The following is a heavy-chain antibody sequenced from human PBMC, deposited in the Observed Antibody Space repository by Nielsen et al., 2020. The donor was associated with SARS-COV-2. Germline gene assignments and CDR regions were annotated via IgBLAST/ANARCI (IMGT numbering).Heavy chain of an antibody. CDR3: ARVSSPYYFDY. CDR2: IYYSGST. J-gene: IGHJ4*02. CDR1: GGSFSGYY. Sequence: SETLSLTCAVYGGSFSGYYWSWIRQPPGKGLEWIGYIYYSGSTYYNPSLKSRVTISVDTSKNQFSLKLSSVTAADTALYYCARVSSPYYFDYWGQGTLVTVSS. V-gene: IGHV4-30-4*08. D-gene: IGHD5/OR15-5a*01.